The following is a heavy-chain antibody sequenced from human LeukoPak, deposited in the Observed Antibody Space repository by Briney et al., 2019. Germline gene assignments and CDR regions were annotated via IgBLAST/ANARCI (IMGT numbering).Heavy chain of an antibody. CDR1: GGSISSYY. D-gene: IGHD4-17*01. CDR3: ARAEGGYGDYDSFDY. J-gene: IGHJ4*02. V-gene: IGHV4-59*12. CDR2: IYYSGST. Sequence: PSETLSLTCTVSGGSISSYYWSWIRQPPGKGLEWIGYIYYSGSTNYNPSLKSRVTMSVDTSKNQFSLKLSSVTAADTAVYYCARAEGGYGDYDSFDYWGQGTLVTVSS.